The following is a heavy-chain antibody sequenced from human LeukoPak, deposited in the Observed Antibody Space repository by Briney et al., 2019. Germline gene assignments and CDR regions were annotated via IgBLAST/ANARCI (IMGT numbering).Heavy chain of an antibody. CDR3: ARVANRYSSSWYGAHYFDY. Sequence: SETLSLTCTVSGGSISSHYWSWIRQPPGKGLEWSGYIYYSGSTNYNPSLKSRVTISVDTSKNQFSLKLSSVTAADTAVYYCARVANRYSSSWYGAHYFDYWGQGTLVTVSS. J-gene: IGHJ4*02. CDR2: IYYSGST. D-gene: IGHD6-13*01. V-gene: IGHV4-59*11. CDR1: GGSISSHY.